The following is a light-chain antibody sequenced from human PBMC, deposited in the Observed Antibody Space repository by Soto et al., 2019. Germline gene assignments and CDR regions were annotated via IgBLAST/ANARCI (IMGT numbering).Light chain of an antibody. J-gene: IGKJ3*01. CDR3: QHRSHWLGT. CDR2: DAS. CDR1: QSVSSF. V-gene: IGKV3-11*01. Sequence: EIVLTQSPATLSLSPGERATLSCRASQSVSSFLAWYQQKSGQTPRLLIYDASNRATGIPARFSGSGSGTDFTLTISSLEPEDFAVYYCQHRSHWLGTFGPGTKVDIK.